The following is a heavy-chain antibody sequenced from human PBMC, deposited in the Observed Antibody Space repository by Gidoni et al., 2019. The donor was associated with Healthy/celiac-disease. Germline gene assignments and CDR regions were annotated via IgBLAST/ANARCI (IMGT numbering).Heavy chain of an antibody. CDR2: IKKDGSEK. D-gene: IGHD5-12*01. CDR1: GFTFSSYW. J-gene: IGHJ6*02. CDR3: ARDGTRTGWISVGYYDYGMDV. V-gene: IGHV3-7*03. Sequence: EVQLVESGGGLVQPGGSLRLSCAASGFTFSSYWMSWGRQAPGKGVEWVANIKKDGSEKYYVDSVKGRFTISRDNAKNSLYLQMNSLRAEDTAVYYCARDGTRTGWISVGYYDYGMDVWGQGTTVTVSS.